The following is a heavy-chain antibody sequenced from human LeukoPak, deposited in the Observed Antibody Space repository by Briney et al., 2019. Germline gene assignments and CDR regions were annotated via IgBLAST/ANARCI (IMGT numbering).Heavy chain of an antibody. D-gene: IGHD2-21*02. V-gene: IGHV1-18*01. CDR3: ARGGSRVVTCGNFDY. CDR2: ISTYSGNT. Sequence: ASVKVSCKPSGYTFTSYALSWVRQAPGQGLEWMGWISTYSGNTNYAQKLQGRIIMTIETSTSTAYMELRSLRSDDTAVYYCARGGSRVVTCGNFDYWGQGTLVTVSS. CDR1: GYTFTSYA. J-gene: IGHJ4*02.